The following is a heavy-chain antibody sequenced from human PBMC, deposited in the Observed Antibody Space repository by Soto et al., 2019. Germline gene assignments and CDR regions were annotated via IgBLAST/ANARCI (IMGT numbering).Heavy chain of an antibody. D-gene: IGHD2-15*01. V-gene: IGHV3-33*01. CDR2: IWYDGSNK. CDR3: ARDSDRLPYYYYMDV. CDR1: GFTFSSYG. Sequence: PGGSLRLSCAASGFTFSSYGMHWVRQAPGKGLEWVAVIWYDGSNKYYADSVKGRFTISRDNSKNTLYLQMNSLRAEDTAVYYCARDSDRLPYYYYMDVWGKGTKVTVSS. J-gene: IGHJ6*03.